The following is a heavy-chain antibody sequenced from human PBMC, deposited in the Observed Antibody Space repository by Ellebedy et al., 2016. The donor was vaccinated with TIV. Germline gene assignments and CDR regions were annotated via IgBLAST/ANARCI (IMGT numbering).Heavy chain of an antibody. J-gene: IGHJ3*02. CDR3: AKGGETSGAFDI. CDR1: GFTFSSYA. V-gene: IGHV3-23*01. Sequence: GGSLRLSXAASGFTFSSYAMSWVRQAPGKGLEWVSAISGSGGSTYYADSVKGRFTISRDNSKNTLYLQMNSLRAKDTAVYYCAKGGETSGAFDIWGQGTMVTVSS. D-gene: IGHD3-10*01. CDR2: ISGSGGST.